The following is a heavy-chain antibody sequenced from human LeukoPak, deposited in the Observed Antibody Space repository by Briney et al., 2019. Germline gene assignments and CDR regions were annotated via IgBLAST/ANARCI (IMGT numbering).Heavy chain of an antibody. CDR3: AKVPQLAYPYYFDY. Sequence: GGSLRLSCAASGSTFSSYGMHWVRQAPGKGLEWVAFIRYDGSNKYYADSVKGRFTISRDNSKNTLYLQMNSLRAEDTAVYYCAKVPQLAYPYYFDYWGQGTLVTVSS. D-gene: IGHD2-2*01. J-gene: IGHJ4*02. V-gene: IGHV3-30*02. CDR2: IRYDGSNK. CDR1: GSTFSSYG.